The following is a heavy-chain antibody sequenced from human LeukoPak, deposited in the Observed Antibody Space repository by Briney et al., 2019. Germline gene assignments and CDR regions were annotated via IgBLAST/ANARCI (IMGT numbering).Heavy chain of an antibody. D-gene: IGHD3-22*01. CDR2: INTNTGNP. Sequence: ASVKVSCKASGYTFTSYAMNWVRQAPGQGLEWMGWINTNTGNPTYAQGFTGRFVFSLDTSASTAYLQISSLKAEDTAVYYCARDSGDYYDSSGYYQDYWGQGTLVTVSS. CDR3: ARDSGDYYDSSGYYQDY. J-gene: IGHJ4*02. V-gene: IGHV7-4-1*02. CDR1: GYTFTSYA.